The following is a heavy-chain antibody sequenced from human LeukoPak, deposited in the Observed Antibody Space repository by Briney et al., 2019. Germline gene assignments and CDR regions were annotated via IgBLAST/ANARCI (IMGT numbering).Heavy chain of an antibody. Sequence: GGSLRLSCAASGFTFSSYSMNWVRQAPGKGLEWVSSISSSSSYIYYADSVKGRFTISRVNAKNSLYLQMNSLRAEDTAVYYCARAPYDILTGNTPFDYWGQGTLVTVSS. J-gene: IGHJ4*02. CDR1: GFTFSSYS. V-gene: IGHV3-21*01. CDR2: ISSSSSYI. CDR3: ARAPYDILTGNTPFDY. D-gene: IGHD3-9*01.